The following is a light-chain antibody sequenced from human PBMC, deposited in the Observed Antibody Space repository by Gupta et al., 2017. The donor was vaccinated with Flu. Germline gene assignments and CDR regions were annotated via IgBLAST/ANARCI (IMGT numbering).Light chain of an antibody. J-gene: IGKJ4*01. CDR2: ASS. CDR1: QHISNY. V-gene: IGKV1-39*01. Sequence: GVRVTLACRASQHISNYLNWYQQKPSKAPKLLIYASSSLQSGVPSRFSGSASGTDFTLTISSLQPEDFATYYCQQSYTTPFTFGGGTKVEI. CDR3: QQSYTTPFT.